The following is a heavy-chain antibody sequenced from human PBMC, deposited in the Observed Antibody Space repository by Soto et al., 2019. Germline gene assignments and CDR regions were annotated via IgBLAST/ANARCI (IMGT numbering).Heavy chain of an antibody. Sequence: QVQLQESGPGLVKPSQTPSLTCTVSGGSISSGDYYWSWIRQPPGKGLEWIGYIYYSGSTYYNPSLKSRVTISVDTSKNQFSLKLSSVTAADTAVYYCAREFVEVYMIRGVIMGWFDPWGQGTLVTVSS. J-gene: IGHJ5*02. D-gene: IGHD3-10*01. CDR3: AREFVEVYMIRGVIMGWFDP. V-gene: IGHV4-30-4*01. CDR2: IYYSGST. CDR1: GGSISSGDYY.